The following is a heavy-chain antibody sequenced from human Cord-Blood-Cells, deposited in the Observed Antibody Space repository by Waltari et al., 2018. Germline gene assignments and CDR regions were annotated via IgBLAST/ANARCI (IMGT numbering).Heavy chain of an antibody. J-gene: IGHJ4*02. CDR3: ASSFLEWLF. CDR1: GYPFTCYE. V-gene: IGHV1-2*02. D-gene: IGHD3-3*01. Sequence: QAPLVQSGAEVQKLRASVQVSCTASGYPFTCYEMHWVRQAPGQGLEWMGWINPNSGVTNYAQKCQGRVTMTRDTSISTAYMELSRLRSDDTAVYYCASSFLEWLFWGQGTLVTVSS. CDR2: INPNSGVT.